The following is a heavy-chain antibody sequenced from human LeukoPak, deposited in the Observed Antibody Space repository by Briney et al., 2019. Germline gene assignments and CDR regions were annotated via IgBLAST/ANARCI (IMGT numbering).Heavy chain of an antibody. Sequence: GGSLRLSCAASGFTFSSYEMIWVRPAPGKGVEWVSSITSSGTYITYADSVQGRFTISRDNAKNSLYLQMNSLRVDDTALYYCARASGGWDLDYWGHGTLVTVSS. D-gene: IGHD1-26*01. V-gene: IGHV3-21*06. CDR1: GFTFSSYE. J-gene: IGHJ4*01. CDR3: ARASGGWDLDY. CDR2: ITSSGTYI.